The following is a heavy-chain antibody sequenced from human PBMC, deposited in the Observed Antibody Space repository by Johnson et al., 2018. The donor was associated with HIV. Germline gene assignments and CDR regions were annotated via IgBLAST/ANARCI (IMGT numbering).Heavy chain of an antibody. Sequence: VQLVESGGGLVQPGGSLRLSCAASGFTFSSYDMHWVRQATGKGLEWVSAIGSAGDTYYPGSVTGRFTISRENAKNSLYLQMNSLRAGDTAVYYCATGNYYGSGSYAGYSAAFDFWGQGTMVTVSS. CDR2: IGSAGDT. J-gene: IGHJ3*01. CDR1: GFTFSSYD. V-gene: IGHV3-13*01. CDR3: ATGNYYGSGSYAGYSAAFDF. D-gene: IGHD3-10*01.